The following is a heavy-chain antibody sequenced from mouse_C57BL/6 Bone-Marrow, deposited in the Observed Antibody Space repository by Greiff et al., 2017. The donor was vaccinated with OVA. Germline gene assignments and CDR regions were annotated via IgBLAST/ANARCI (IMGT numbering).Heavy chain of an antibody. V-gene: IGHV1-52*01. J-gene: IGHJ2*01. Sequence: VQLQQPGAELVRPGSSVKLSCKASGYTFTSYWMHWVKQRPIQGLEWIGNIDPSDSETHYNQKFKDKATLTVDKSSSTAYMQLSSLTSDDSAVYYCARDGNYLYYFDYWGQGTTLTVSS. CDR2: IDPSDSET. CDR1: GYTFTSYW. D-gene: IGHD2-1*01. CDR3: ARDGNYLYYFDY.